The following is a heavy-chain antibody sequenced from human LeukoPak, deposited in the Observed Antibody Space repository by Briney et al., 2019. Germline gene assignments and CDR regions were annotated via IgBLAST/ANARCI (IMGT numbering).Heavy chain of an antibody. Sequence: SETLSLTCAVYGGSFSGYYWSWIRQPPGKGLEWIGEINHSGSTNYNPSLKSRVTISVDTSKNQFPLNLSSVTAADTAVHYCARGRIQLWLPPFDYWGQGTLVTVSS. J-gene: IGHJ4*02. V-gene: IGHV4-34*01. D-gene: IGHD5-18*01. CDR3: ARGRIQLWLPPFDY. CDR1: GGSFSGYY. CDR2: INHSGST.